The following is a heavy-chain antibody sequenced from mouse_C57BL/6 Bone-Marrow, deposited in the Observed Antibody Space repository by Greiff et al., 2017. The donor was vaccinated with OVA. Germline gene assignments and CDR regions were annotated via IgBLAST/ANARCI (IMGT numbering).Heavy chain of an antibody. J-gene: IGHJ2*01. V-gene: IGHV1-69*01. CDR3: ARSITTVVATDFDY. CDR1: GYTFTSSW. Sequence: VQLQQPGAELVMPGASVKLSCKASGYTFTSSWMHWVKQRPGQGLEWIGEIDPSDSYTNSNHKFKGKSTLTVDKSSSAAYMQLSSLTSEDSAVYYCARSITTVVATDFDYWGQGTTLTVSS. CDR2: IDPSDSYT. D-gene: IGHD1-1*01.